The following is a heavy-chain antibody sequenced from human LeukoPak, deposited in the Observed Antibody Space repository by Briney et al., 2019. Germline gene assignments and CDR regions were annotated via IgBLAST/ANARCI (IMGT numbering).Heavy chain of an antibody. CDR3: AKEVGWLNDLAQAFGV. D-gene: IGHD5-12*01. CDR1: GFAFSTYW. V-gene: IGHV3-7*01. CDR2: IKEDGSQT. Sequence: GGSLRLSCAASGFAFSTYWMTWVRQTPGKGLEWVANIKEDGSQTYYVDSVKGRFTISRDNAKNTLYLQMNSLRPEDTAVYYCAKEVGWLNDLAQAFGVWGQGTMVTVSS. J-gene: IGHJ3*01.